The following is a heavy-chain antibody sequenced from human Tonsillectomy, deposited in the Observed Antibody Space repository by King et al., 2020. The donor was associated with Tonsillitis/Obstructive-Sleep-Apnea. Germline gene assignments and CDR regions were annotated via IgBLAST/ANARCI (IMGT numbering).Heavy chain of an antibody. CDR3: ERHTGDTVIPTGMDV. D-gene: IGHD5-18*01. CDR2: IYADDPDI. J-gene: IGHJ6*02. Sequence: DVQLVQSGAEVKKPGESLKSSCKGSGYSFTNYWIGWVRQMPGKGLEWMGVIYADDPDIRYSPSLQGQVTISADKSISTTYLKWSRLRASDTAMYYCERHTGDTVIPTGMDVWGQGTTVTVSS. V-gene: IGHV5-51*01. CDR1: GYSFTNYW.